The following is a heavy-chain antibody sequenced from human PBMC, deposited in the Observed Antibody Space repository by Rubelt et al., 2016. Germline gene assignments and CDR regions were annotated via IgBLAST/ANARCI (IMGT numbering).Heavy chain of an antibody. CDR3: ARDDCSSTSCSPQG. CDR1: GGTFSSYA. V-gene: IGHV1-69*04. D-gene: IGHD2-2*01. J-gene: IGHJ4*02. CDR2: IIPILGIA. Sequence: QVQLVQSGAEAKEPGSSVKVSCKASGGTFSSYAISWVRQAPGQGLDWMGRIIPILGIANYEQKFQGRVTITADKSTSTAYMELSSLRSEDTAVYYCARDDCSSTSCSPQGWGQGTLVTVSS.